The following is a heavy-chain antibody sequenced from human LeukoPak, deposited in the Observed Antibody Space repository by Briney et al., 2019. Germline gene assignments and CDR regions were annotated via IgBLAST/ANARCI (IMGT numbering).Heavy chain of an antibody. CDR1: GYSFTSYW. CDR2: IYPGESDT. CDR3: ARRRDLYSGSYYPFDY. Sequence: GGALQISFQGSGYSFTSYWIGWVRPRPGKGGGGRGIIYPGESDTRYSASFEGQVNISADKSNNTAYLQWSSLKASDTAMYYCARRRDLYSGSYYPFDYWGQGTLVTVSS. V-gene: IGHV5-51*01. D-gene: IGHD1-26*01. J-gene: IGHJ4*02.